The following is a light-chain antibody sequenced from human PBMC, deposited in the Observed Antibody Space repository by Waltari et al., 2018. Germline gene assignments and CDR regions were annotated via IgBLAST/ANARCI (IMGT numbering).Light chain of an antibody. CDR1: SGHSSHT. J-gene: IGLJ2*01. Sequence: QLVLTQSPSASASLGASVKFTCTLTSGHSSHTIAWHQQQPDKGPRYLMNVNSDGSHTKGDGIPNRFSGSSSGAERYLPISSLQSEDEADYYCQTWDTGIVVFGGGTKLTVL. V-gene: IGLV4-69*01. CDR2: VNSDGSH. CDR3: QTWDTGIVV.